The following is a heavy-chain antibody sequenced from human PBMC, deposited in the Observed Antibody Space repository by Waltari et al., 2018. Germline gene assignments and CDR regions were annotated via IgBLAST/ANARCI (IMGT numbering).Heavy chain of an antibody. Sequence: QVQLVQSGAEVKKPGSSVKVYCKASGGTFSSYAISWVIQAPGQGLEWMGGIIPILGIANYAQKFQGRVTITADESTSTAYMELSSLRSEDTAVYYCARGRFLERYYYYYMDVWGKGTTVTVSS. D-gene: IGHD3-3*01. J-gene: IGHJ6*03. CDR2: IIPILGIA. CDR1: GGTFSSYA. CDR3: ARGRFLERYYYYYMDV. V-gene: IGHV1-69*04.